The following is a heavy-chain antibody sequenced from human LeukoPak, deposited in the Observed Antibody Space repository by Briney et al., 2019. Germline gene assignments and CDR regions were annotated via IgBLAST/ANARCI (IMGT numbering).Heavy chain of an antibody. Sequence: SLRLSCAASGFTFDEYAMHWVQQAPGKGLEWVSGISYSSGSIGYVDSVKGRFTISRDNAKNSLYLQMNSLRVEDTALYYCAKDRGGSSELGDAFDVWGQGTMVRVSS. CDR3: AKDRGGSSELGDAFDV. V-gene: IGHV3-9*01. J-gene: IGHJ3*01. D-gene: IGHD1-26*01. CDR2: ISYSSGSI. CDR1: GFTFDEYA.